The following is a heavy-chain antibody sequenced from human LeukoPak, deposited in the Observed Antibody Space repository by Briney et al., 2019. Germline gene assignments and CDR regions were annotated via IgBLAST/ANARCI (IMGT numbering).Heavy chain of an antibody. CDR1: GFTFSSYA. D-gene: IGHD2-15*01. J-gene: IGHJ4*02. Sequence: GGSLRLSCAASGFTFSSYAMPWVRQAPGRGLEWVSTISGSGGSTSYADSVKGRFTISRDNSKHTLYLQMNSLRAEDTAVYYCAKDPEVVVAATGFDYWGQGTLVTVSS. V-gene: IGHV3-23*01. CDR3: AKDPEVVVAATGFDY. CDR2: ISGSGGST.